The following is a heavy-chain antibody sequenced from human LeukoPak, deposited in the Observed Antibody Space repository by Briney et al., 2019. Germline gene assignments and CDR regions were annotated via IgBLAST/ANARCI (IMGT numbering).Heavy chain of an antibody. CDR2: IYYSGST. CDR1: GGSISSYY. V-gene: IGHV4-59*01. D-gene: IGHD3-3*01. CDR3: ARGNYDFWSGYSTAYYYMDV. J-gene: IGHJ6*03. Sequence: SETLSLTCTVSGGSISSYYWSWIRQPPGKGLEWIGYIYYSGSTNYNPSLKSRVTISVDTSKNQFSLKLSSVTAADTAVYYCARGNYDFWSGYSTAYYYMDVWGKGTTVTVSS.